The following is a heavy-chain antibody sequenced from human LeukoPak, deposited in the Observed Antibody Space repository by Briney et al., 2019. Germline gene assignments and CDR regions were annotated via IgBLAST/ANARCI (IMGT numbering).Heavy chain of an antibody. CDR2: INHSGST. CDR3: ARHVKAYDSSGYPFYYMDV. CDR1: GGSFSGYY. J-gene: IGHJ6*03. V-gene: IGHV4-34*01. Sequence: SETLSLTCAVYGGSFSGYYWSWIRQPPGKGLEWIGEINHSGSTNYNPSLKGRVTISVDTSKNQFSLKLSSVTAADTAVYYCARHVKAYDSSGYPFYYMDVWGKGTTVTISS. D-gene: IGHD3-22*01.